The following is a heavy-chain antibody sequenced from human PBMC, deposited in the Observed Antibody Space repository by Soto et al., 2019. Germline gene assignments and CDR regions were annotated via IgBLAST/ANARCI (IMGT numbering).Heavy chain of an antibody. CDR2: ISSNGGGT. Sequence: GESLKISCAASGFTFSSYAMSWVRQAPGKGLQWVSSISSNGGGTYYADSVKGRFTISRDNSKNTLYLQMNSLRAEDTAVYYCAKDFDYYDSSGYSYYFDYWGQGTLVTVSS. D-gene: IGHD3-22*01. V-gene: IGHV3-23*01. CDR3: AKDFDYYDSSGYSYYFDY. CDR1: GFTFSSYA. J-gene: IGHJ4*02.